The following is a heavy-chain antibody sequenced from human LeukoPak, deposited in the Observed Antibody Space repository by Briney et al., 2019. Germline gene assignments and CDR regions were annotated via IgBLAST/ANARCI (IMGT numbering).Heavy chain of an antibody. CDR3: ARTTDSSSTEFDY. V-gene: IGHV1-8*02. J-gene: IGHJ4*02. Sequence: GASVKVSCKASGYTFTSYDINWVRQATGQGLEWMGWMNPNSGNTGYAQKFQGRVTITRNTSISTAYMELSSLRSEDTAVYYCARTTDSSSTEFDYWGQGTLVTVSS. D-gene: IGHD6-6*01. CDR1: GYTFTSYD. CDR2: MNPNSGNT.